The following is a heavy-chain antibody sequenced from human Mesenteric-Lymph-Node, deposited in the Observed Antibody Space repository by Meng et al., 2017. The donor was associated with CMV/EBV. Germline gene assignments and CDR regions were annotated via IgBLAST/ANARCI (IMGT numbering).Heavy chain of an antibody. J-gene: IGHJ4*02. V-gene: IGHV4-39*01. D-gene: IGHD6-6*01. CDR2: IYYSGST. Sequence: GSLRLSCTVSGGSISSTGYYWGWIRQPPGKGLEWIGSIYYSGSTYYNPSLKSRVTISVDTSKNQFSLKLSSVTAADTAVYYCARKYFPMAARPIGAYFDYWGQGTLVTVSS. CDR3: ARKYFPMAARPIGAYFDY. CDR1: GGSISSTGYY.